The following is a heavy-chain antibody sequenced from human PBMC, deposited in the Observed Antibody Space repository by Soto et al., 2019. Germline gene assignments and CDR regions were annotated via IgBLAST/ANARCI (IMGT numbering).Heavy chain of an antibody. CDR3: ARDDSYYDILTGHRYYYYGMDV. CDR2: IYYSGST. V-gene: IGHV4-31*03. CDR1: GGSISSGGYY. Sequence: SETLSLTCTVSGGSISSGGYYWSWIRQHPGKGLEWIGYIYYSGSTYYNPSLKSRVTISVDTSKNQFSLKLSSVTAADTAVYYCARDDSYYDILTGHRYYYYGMDVWGQGTTVTVSS. D-gene: IGHD3-9*01. J-gene: IGHJ6*02.